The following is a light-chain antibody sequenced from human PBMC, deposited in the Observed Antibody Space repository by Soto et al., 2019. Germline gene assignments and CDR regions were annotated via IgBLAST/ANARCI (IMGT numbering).Light chain of an antibody. CDR2: DVG. CDR3: SSYTTDSTIVV. Sequence: QSALTQPASVSGSPGQSITISCTGTSSDVGGYNYVSWYQQHPGKVPKLIIYDVGNRPSGVSNRFSGSKSGISASLTISGRKAEDEADYYCSSYTTDSTIVVFGGGTKLTVL. J-gene: IGLJ2*01. V-gene: IGLV2-14*01. CDR1: SSDVGGYNY.